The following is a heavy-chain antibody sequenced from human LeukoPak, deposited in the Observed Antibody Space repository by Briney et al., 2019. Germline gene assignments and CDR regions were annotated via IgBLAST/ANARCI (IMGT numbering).Heavy chain of an antibody. V-gene: IGHV3-64*01. D-gene: IGHD6-13*01. CDR3: ARAISSSWYDY. Sequence: GGSLRLSCGASGFTFSSYAMHWVRQAPGKGLEYVSAISSNGGSTYYANSVKGRFTISRDNSKNTLYLQMGSLRAEDMAVYYCARAISSSWYDYWGQGTLVTVSS. CDR1: GFTFSSYA. J-gene: IGHJ4*02. CDR2: ISSNGGST.